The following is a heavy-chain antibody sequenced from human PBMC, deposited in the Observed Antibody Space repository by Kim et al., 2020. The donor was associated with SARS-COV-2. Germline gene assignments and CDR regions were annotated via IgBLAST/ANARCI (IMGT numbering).Heavy chain of an antibody. Sequence: SRVTISVDTSKNQFSLKLSSVTAAETAVYYCARDYVGITIFGVVTSHGMDVWGQGTTVTVSS. CDR3: ARDYVGITIFGVVTSHGMDV. D-gene: IGHD3-3*01. J-gene: IGHJ6*02. V-gene: IGHV4-39*07.